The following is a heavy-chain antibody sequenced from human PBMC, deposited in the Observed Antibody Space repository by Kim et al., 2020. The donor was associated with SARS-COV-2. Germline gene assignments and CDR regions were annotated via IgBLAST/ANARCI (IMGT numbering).Heavy chain of an antibody. Sequence: GGSLRLSCAASGFTFSSYGMHWVRQAPGKGLEWVAVISYDGSNKYYADSVKGRFTISRDNSKNTLYLQMNSLRAEDTAVYYCAKDLFGGGYYLGAFDIWGQGTMSPSLQ. CDR3: AKDLFGGGYYLGAFDI. J-gene: IGHJ3*02. D-gene: IGHD3-22*01. CDR2: ISYDGSNK. V-gene: IGHV3-30*18. CDR1: GFTFSSYG.